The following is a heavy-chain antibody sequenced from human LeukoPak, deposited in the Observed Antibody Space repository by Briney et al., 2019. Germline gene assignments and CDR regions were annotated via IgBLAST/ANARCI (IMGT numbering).Heavy chain of an antibody. D-gene: IGHD3-16*01. J-gene: IGHJ4*02. Sequence: GESLKISCRGSGYGFTSHWIVWVRQLPGNGLEWMGVIYPGDSNSTYCPSFQGQVTISADNTISTAYLQWSSLKTSDTAMYYCARRAHSGAMITLDYWGQGTLVTVSS. CDR2: IYPGDSNS. V-gene: IGHV5-51*01. CDR3: ARRAHSGAMITLDY. CDR1: GYGFTSHW.